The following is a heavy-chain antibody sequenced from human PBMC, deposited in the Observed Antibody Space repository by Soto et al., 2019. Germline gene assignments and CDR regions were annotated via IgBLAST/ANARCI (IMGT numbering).Heavy chain of an antibody. CDR2: INAGNGNT. Sequence: PSVKFSCKASGYTFTSYAMHWVRQAPGQRLEWMGWINAGNGNTKYSQKFQGRVTITRDTSASTAYMELSSLRSEDTAVYYCARDQIRYCSRTSCYDYYYGMDVWGQGATVTVAS. J-gene: IGHJ6*02. CDR3: ARDQIRYCSRTSCYDYYYGMDV. D-gene: IGHD2-2*01. V-gene: IGHV1-3*01. CDR1: GYTFTSYA.